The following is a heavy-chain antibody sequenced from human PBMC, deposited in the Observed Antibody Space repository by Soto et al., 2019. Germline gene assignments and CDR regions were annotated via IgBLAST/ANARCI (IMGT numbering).Heavy chain of an antibody. Sequence: SETLSLTCTVSGGSVSSSSYYWGWIRQPPGKGLEWIGSIYYSGSTYYNPSLKSRVTISVDTSKNQFSLKLSSVTAADTAVYYCARSIVVVVAATENDAFDIWGQGTMVTVSS. J-gene: IGHJ3*02. CDR3: ARSIVVVVAATENDAFDI. V-gene: IGHV4-39*01. D-gene: IGHD2-15*01. CDR1: GGSVSSSSYY. CDR2: IYYSGST.